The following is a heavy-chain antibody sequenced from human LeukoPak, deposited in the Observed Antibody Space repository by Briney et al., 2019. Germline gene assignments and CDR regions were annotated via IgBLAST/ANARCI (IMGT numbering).Heavy chain of an antibody. CDR2: IYHSGST. CDR3: ARRVDAFDI. CDR1: GGSISGWY. V-gene: IGHV4-59*01. J-gene: IGHJ3*02. Sequence: SETLSLTCTVSGGSISGWYWSWIRQPPGKGLEWIGSIYHSGSTYYNPSLKSRVTISVDTSKNQFSLKLSSVTAADTAVYYCARRVDAFDIWGQGTMVTVSS.